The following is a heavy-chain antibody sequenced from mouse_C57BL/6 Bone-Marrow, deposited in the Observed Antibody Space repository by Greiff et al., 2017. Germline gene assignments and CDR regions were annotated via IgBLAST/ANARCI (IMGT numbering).Heavy chain of an antibody. Sequence: QVQLQQPGAELVMPGASVKLSCKASGYTFTSYWMHWVKQRPGQGLEWIGEIDPSDSYTNYNQKFKGKSTLTVDKSSSTAYMQLSSLTSEDSAVYYCARLGSSRDVWGTGTTVTVSS. V-gene: IGHV1-69*01. D-gene: IGHD3-3*01. J-gene: IGHJ1*03. CDR3: ARLGSSRDV. CDR1: GYTFTSYW. CDR2: IDPSDSYT.